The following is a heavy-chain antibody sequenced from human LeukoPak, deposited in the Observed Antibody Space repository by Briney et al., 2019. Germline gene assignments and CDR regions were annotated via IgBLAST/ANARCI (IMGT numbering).Heavy chain of an antibody. Sequence: GGSLRLSCAASGFTFSSYSMNWVRQAPGKGLEWVSSISSSSSFIYYADSVKGRFTISRDNAKNSLYLQMNSLRAEDTAVYYCAREDSYYYGSGSYPFDYWGQGTLVTVSS. CDR2: ISSSSSFI. J-gene: IGHJ4*02. D-gene: IGHD3-10*01. CDR3: AREDSYYYGSGSYPFDY. V-gene: IGHV3-21*01. CDR1: GFTFSSYS.